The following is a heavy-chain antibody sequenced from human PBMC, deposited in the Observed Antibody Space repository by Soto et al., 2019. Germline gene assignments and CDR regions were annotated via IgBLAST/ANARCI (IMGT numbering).Heavy chain of an antibody. CDR3: AKEGPETPYYYYGMNV. CDR2: ISHDGSNK. V-gene: IGHV3-30*18. Sequence: SLRLSCAASGFTFSHYAMHWVRQAPGKGLEWVAVISHDGSNKSYADSVKGRFTISRDNSKNTLYLQMNSLRAEDTAVYYCAKEGPETPYYYYGMNVWGQGTTVTVSS. CDR1: GFTFSHYA. D-gene: IGHD3-16*01. J-gene: IGHJ6*02.